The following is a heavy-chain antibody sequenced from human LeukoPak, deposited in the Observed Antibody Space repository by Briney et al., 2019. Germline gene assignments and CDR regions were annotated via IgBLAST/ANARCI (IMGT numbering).Heavy chain of an antibody. Sequence: SETLSPTCTVSDGSVSAYYWSWIRQPPGKGLEWIGYIYNSGSTNYNPSLKSRVTISVDTSKNQFSLKLSSVTAADTAVYYCAGGRGGSGWIDYWGQGTLVTVSS. CDR1: DGSVSAYY. J-gene: IGHJ4*02. CDR2: IYNSGST. CDR3: AGGRGGSGWIDY. D-gene: IGHD6-19*01. V-gene: IGHV4-59*02.